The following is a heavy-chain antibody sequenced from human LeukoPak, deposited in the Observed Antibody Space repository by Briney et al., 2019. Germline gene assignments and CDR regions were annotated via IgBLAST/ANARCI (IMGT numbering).Heavy chain of an antibody. V-gene: IGHV1-2*02. CDR2: THLNGGGT. CDR1: GHTLTELS. CDR3: ATAQHCSGGTCHAWTDAFHV. D-gene: IGHD2-15*01. J-gene: IGHJ3*01. Sequence: ASVKVSCKVFGHTLTELSMHWVRQAPGQGLEWMGWTHLNGGGTYRAQKFQDRVTMTKVTSIGTAYLELSTMTSDDTAVYYCATAQHCSGGTCHAWTDAFHVWGQGTMVTVSS.